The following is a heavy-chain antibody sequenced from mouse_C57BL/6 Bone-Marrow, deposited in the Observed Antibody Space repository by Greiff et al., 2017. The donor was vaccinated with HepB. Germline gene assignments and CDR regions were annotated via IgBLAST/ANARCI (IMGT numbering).Heavy chain of an antibody. V-gene: IGHV1-82*01. CDR2: IYPGNGDT. CDR1: GYAFSSSW. J-gene: IGHJ2*01. D-gene: IGHD1-1*01. Sequence: QVQLKESGPELVKPGASVKLSCKASGYAFSSSWMNWVKQRPGEGLEWIGRIYPGNGDTNYNGKFKGKATLTADKSSSTAYMQLSSLTSEDSSVYFCARLYYGFDYWGKGTTLTVSS. CDR3: ARLYYGFDY.